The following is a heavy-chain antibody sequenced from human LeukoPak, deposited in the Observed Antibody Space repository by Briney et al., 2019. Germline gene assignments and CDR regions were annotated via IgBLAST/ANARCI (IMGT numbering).Heavy chain of an antibody. CDR3: ARGRSSSWYVDY. CDR2: ISYDGSNK. J-gene: IGHJ4*02. CDR1: GFTFSSYA. V-gene: IGHV3-30-3*01. Sequence: GRSLRLSCAASGFTFSSYAMHWVRQAPGKGLEWVAVISYDGSNKYYADSVKGRFTISRDNSKNTLYLQMNSLRAEDTAVYYCARGRSSSWYVDYWGRGTLVTVSS. D-gene: IGHD6-13*01.